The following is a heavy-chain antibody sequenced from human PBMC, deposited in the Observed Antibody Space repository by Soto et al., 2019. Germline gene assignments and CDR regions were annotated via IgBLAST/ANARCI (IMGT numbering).Heavy chain of an antibody. J-gene: IGHJ5*02. CDR1: GFTFSSYA. CDR3: AKDSDFWSGYPS. Sequence: GGSLRLSCAASGFTFSSYAMSWVRQAPGKGLEWVSAISGSGGSTYYADSVKGRFTISRDNSKNTLYLQMNSLRAKDTAVYYCAKDSDFWSGYPSWGQGTLVTVSS. D-gene: IGHD3-3*01. V-gene: IGHV3-23*01. CDR2: ISGSGGST.